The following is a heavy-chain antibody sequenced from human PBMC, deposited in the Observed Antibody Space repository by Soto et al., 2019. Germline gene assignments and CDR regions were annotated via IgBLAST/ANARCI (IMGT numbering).Heavy chain of an antibody. J-gene: IGHJ4*02. CDR1: GFTFDDYA. V-gene: IGHV3-9*01. Sequence: EVQLVESGGGFVQPGRSLRLSCAASGFTFDDYAMHWVRQAPGKGLEWVSGVSWNSGSIGYADSVKGRFTISRDNAKNSLYLQMNSLRAEDTALYYCAKDGGAGRPYYDFWSGYYHPLITSLYDYWGQGTLVTVSS. D-gene: IGHD3-3*01. CDR2: VSWNSGSI. CDR3: AKDGGAGRPYYDFWSGYYHPLITSLYDY.